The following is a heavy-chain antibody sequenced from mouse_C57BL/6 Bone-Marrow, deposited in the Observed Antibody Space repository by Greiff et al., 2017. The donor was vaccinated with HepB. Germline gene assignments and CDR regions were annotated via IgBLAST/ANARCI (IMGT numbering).Heavy chain of an antibody. J-gene: IGHJ2*01. V-gene: IGHV1-26*01. Sequence: VQLQQSGPELVKPGASVKISCKASGYTFTDYYMNWVKQSHGKSLEWIGDINPNNGGTSYNQKFKGKATLTVDKSSSTAYMELRSLTSVDSAVYYCASSPAQASYYFDYWGQGTTLTVSS. CDR3: ASSPAQASYYFDY. D-gene: IGHD3-2*02. CDR2: INPNNGGT. CDR1: GYTFTDYY.